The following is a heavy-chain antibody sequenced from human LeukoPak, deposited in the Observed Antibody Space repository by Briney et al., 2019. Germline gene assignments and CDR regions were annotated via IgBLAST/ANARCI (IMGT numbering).Heavy chain of an antibody. V-gene: IGHV4-39*01. CDR1: GGSIISSDYH. CDR3: ARHCCSGPAKRVFGI. Sequence: PSETLSLTCTVSGGSIISSDYHWGWVRQPPGEGLEWIGTISYSGNTDYNPSLRSRVTISVDTSNNQFSLRLGSVTAADTAVYHCARHCCSGPAKRVFGIWGQGTMVTVSS. D-gene: IGHD2-15*01. CDR2: ISYSGNT. J-gene: IGHJ3*02.